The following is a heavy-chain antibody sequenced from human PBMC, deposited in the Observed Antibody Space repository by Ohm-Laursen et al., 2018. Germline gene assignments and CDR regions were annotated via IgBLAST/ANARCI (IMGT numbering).Heavy chain of an antibody. CDR3: AKDQVAVTTDHYYYYYGMDV. V-gene: IGHV3-23*01. CDR1: GFTFSSYA. D-gene: IGHD4-17*01. Sequence: GSLRLSCAASGFTFSSYAMSWVRQAPGKGLDWVSAISGSGGSTYYADSVKGRFTISRDNSKNTLYLQMNSLRAEDTAVYYCAKDQVAVTTDHYYYYYGMDVWGQGTTVTVSS. J-gene: IGHJ6*02. CDR2: ISGSGGST.